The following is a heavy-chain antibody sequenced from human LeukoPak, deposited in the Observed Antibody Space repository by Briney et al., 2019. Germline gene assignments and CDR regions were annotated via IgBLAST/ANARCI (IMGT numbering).Heavy chain of an antibody. CDR3: AKGVEGHYDFWSGSEYYFDY. Sequence: GGSLRLSCAASGFTFSSYAMSWVRQAPGKGLEWVSAISGSGGSTYYADSVKGRFTISRDNSKNTLYLQMNSLRAEDTAVYYCAKGVEGHYDFWSGSEYYFDYWGQGTLVTVSS. J-gene: IGHJ4*02. CDR1: GFTFSSYA. D-gene: IGHD3-3*01. CDR2: ISGSGGST. V-gene: IGHV3-23*01.